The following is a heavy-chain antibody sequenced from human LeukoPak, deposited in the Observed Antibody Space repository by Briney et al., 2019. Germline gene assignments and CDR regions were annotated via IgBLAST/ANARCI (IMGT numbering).Heavy chain of an antibody. J-gene: IGHJ5*01. D-gene: IGHD6-19*01. V-gene: IGHV3-66*01. Sequence: PGGSLRLSCTVSGFTVSRKHMTWVRQAPGKGLEWASVLYSGGDTDYADSVKGRFSISRDNSKNTLYLQMNSLRAEDAAVYYCAITTGWPGFDFWGQGTLVTISS. CDR3: AITTGWPGFDF. CDR2: LYSGGDT. CDR1: GFTVSRKH.